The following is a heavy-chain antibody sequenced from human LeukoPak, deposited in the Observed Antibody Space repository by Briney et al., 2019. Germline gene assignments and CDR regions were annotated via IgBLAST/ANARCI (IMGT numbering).Heavy chain of an antibody. CDR1: GGSTSSGGYY. CDR2: IYYSGST. Sequence: SQTLSLTCTVSGGSTSSGGYYWSWIRQHPGKGLEWIGYIYYSGSTYYTPSLKSRVIISVDMSKNQFSLKLSSVTAADTAVYYCARDRINGPFDYWGQGTLVTVSS. J-gene: IGHJ4*02. CDR3: ARDRINGPFDY. V-gene: IGHV4-31*03. D-gene: IGHD3-16*01.